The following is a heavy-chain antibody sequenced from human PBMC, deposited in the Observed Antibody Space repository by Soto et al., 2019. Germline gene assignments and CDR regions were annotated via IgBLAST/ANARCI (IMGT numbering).Heavy chain of an antibody. J-gene: IGHJ6*02. D-gene: IGHD6-13*01. CDR1: GFTFSSYS. V-gene: IGHV3-21*01. Sequence: EVQLVESGGGLVKPGGSLRLSCAASGFTFSSYSMNWVRQAPGKGLEWVSSISSSSSYIYYADSVKGRFTISRDNAKNSLYLQMNSLRAEDTAVYYCARDLMYSSNGNYYYYGMDVWGQGTTVTVSS. CDR3: ARDLMYSSNGNYYYYGMDV. CDR2: ISSSSSYI.